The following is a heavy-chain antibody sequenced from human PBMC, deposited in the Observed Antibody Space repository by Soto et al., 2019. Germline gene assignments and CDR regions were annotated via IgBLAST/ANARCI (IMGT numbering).Heavy chain of an antibody. CDR3: VMGYYFDY. Sequence: EVQLVESGGGLVQPGGSLRLSCAASGLTFSSYSMNWVRQAPGKGLEWVSDISTSSTTIHYADSVKGRFTISRDNAKNSLYLQMNSLRAEDTAVYYCVMGYYFDYWGQGTLVTASS. CDR2: ISTSSTTI. CDR1: GLTFSSYS. V-gene: IGHV3-48*01. J-gene: IGHJ4*02. D-gene: IGHD2-8*01.